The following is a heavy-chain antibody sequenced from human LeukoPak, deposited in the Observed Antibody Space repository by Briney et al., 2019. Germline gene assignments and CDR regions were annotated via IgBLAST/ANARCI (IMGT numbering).Heavy chain of an antibody. V-gene: IGHV4-59*11. J-gene: IGHJ4*02. CDR2: ISNSGST. CDR1: GASISSHY. CDR3: ARDSGRAPQRRVQFDY. D-gene: IGHD5-24*01. Sequence: PSQTLSLTCTVSGASISSHYCSWIRQPPGRGLEWIGFISNSGSTDYNPSLKSRVTVSVDTSKNQLSLKLSSVTAADTAVYFCARDSGRAPQRRVQFDYWGQGTLVTVSS.